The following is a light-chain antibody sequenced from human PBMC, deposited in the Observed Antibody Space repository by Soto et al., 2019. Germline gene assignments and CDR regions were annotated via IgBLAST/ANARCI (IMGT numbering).Light chain of an antibody. V-gene: IGKV3-20*01. J-gene: IGKJ2*01. Sequence: EIVLTQSPGTLSLSPGERATLSCRASQTVGSNFLAWYQQTPGQAPRLLIYDASRRATGIPDRFSGSGSGTDFTLTISRLEPEDFAMYYCQQYGSSPYTFGQGTKLDI. CDR3: QQYGSSPYT. CDR2: DAS. CDR1: QTVGSNF.